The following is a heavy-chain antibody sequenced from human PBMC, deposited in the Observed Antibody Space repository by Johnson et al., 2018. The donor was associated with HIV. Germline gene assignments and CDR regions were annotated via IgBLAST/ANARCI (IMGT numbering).Heavy chain of an antibody. CDR2: VWYDGSNK. V-gene: IGHV3-33*08. Sequence: VESGGGVVQPGRSLKLACAASGFTFSAYGMYWVRQSPVKGLEWVAVVWYDGSNKYSADSVRGRFTISRDNSKNTLYLQMNSLRAEDTAVYYCAGLPDAFDIWGQGTMVTVSS. CDR1: GFTFSAYG. CDR3: AGLPDAFDI. J-gene: IGHJ3*02. D-gene: IGHD5-12*01.